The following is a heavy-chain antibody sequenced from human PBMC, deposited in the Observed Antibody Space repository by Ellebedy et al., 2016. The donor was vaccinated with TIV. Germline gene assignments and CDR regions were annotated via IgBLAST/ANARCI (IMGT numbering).Heavy chain of an antibody. J-gene: IGHJ4*02. CDR2: ISGDGVNT. V-gene: IGHV3-23*01. CDR1: GFTFGSFA. Sequence: GGSLRLSCAASGFTFGSFAMHWVRQAPGKGLERLSVISGDGVNTYSAASVKGRFTITRDNFKNTLFLQVNRLRAEDTAVYYCAKGSSSGFNYDRVGFQYWGQGTLVTVSS. D-gene: IGHD3-22*01. CDR3: AKGSSSGFNYDRVGFQY.